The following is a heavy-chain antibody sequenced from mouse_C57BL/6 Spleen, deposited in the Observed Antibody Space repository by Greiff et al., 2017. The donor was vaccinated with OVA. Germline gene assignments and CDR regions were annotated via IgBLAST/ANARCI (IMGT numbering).Heavy chain of an antibody. Sequence: EVQLQQSGPGMVKPSQSLSLTCTVTGYSITSGYDWHWIRHFPGNKLEWMGYISYSGSTNYNPSLKSRISITHDTSKNHFFLKLNSVTTEDTATYYCARGGSRGFIFDYWGQGTTLTVSS. D-gene: IGHD1-1*01. CDR3: ARGGSRGFIFDY. CDR1: GYSITSGYD. V-gene: IGHV3-1*01. CDR2: ISYSGST. J-gene: IGHJ2*01.